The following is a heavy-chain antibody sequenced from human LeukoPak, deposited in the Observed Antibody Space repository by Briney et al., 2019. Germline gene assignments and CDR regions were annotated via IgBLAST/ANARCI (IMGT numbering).Heavy chain of an antibody. CDR1: GYTFTGYY. CDR3: ASELDRQSGYYPIFDY. J-gene: IGHJ4*02. Sequence: GASVKVSCKASGYTFTGYYMHWVRQAPGQGLEWMGWINPNSGGTNYAQKFQGRVTMTRDTSISTAYMELSRLRSDDTAVYYCASELDRQSGYYPIFDYGGQGTLVTVSS. CDR2: INPNSGGT. V-gene: IGHV1-2*02. D-gene: IGHD3-3*01.